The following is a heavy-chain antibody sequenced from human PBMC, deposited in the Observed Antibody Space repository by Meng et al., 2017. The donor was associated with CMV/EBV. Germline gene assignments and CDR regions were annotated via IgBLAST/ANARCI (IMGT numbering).Heavy chain of an antibody. CDR2: ISPTGSTT. CDR1: GFTFSSYS. V-gene: IGHV3-48*02. D-gene: IGHD4-23*01. CDR3: ARVGRWGGY. Sequence: ETLSLTCAASGFTFSSYSMNWVRQAPGKGLEWVSSISPTGSTTYYADSMKGRFTISRDNAKNSLYLQMNSLREEDTAVYYCARVGRWGGYWGQGTLVTVSS. J-gene: IGHJ4*02.